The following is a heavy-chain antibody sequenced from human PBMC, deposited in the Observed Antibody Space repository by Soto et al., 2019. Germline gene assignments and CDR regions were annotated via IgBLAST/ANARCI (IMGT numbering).Heavy chain of an antibody. J-gene: IGHJ4*02. Sequence: VQLVESGGGVVQPGRSLRLSCAASGFTFSSYAMHWVRQAPGKGLEWVAVISYDGSNKYYADSVKGRFTISRDNSKNTLYLQMNSLRAEDTAVYYCARAATAFDYWGQGTLVTVSS. CDR3: ARAATAFDY. V-gene: IGHV3-30-3*01. CDR2: ISYDGSNK. CDR1: GFTFSSYA. D-gene: IGHD2-15*01.